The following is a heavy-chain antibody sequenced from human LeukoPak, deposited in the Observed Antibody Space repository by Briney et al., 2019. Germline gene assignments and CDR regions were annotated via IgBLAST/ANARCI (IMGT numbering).Heavy chain of an antibody. CDR1: GGSISRYY. CDR3: ARRTKLGISDY. V-gene: IGHV4-4*07. J-gene: IGHJ4*02. D-gene: IGHD7-27*01. Sequence: SETLSLTCTVSGGSISRYYWSWIRQPAGKGLEWIGRIYASGSTNYNPSLKSRVTMSVDTSKNQFSLKLSSVTAADTAVYYCARRTKLGISDYWGQGTLVTVSS. CDR2: IYASGST.